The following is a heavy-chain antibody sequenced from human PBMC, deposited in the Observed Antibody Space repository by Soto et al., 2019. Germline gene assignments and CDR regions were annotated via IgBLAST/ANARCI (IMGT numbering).Heavy chain of an antibody. CDR2: IHYTGTT. CDR3: ARVRRDGSGFPDL. CDR1: GGSLSNPGYH. D-gene: IGHD3-22*01. J-gene: IGHJ5*02. V-gene: IGHV4-31*03. Sequence: QVRLQESGPGLVKPSQTLSLTCTVSGGSLSNPGYHWSWIRQLPGKALEWIGYIHYTGTTYYNPSLQSRVVMSIDTSQNHFSLNLTSATAADTAIYHCARVRRDGSGFPDLWGHGTLATVSS.